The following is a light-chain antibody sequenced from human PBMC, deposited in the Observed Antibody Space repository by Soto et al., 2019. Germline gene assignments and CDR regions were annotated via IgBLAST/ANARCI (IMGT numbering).Light chain of an antibody. Sequence: DIQMTQSPSSLSASVGDRVTITCRASQSIGGYINWYQHKPGKPPNLLIYVASNLQSGVPSRFRGSGSGTDFTRTISSLQPEDFATYYCQQSYSTPWTFGQGTKVEIQ. CDR2: VAS. J-gene: IGKJ1*01. CDR1: QSIGGY. V-gene: IGKV1-39*01. CDR3: QQSYSTPWT.